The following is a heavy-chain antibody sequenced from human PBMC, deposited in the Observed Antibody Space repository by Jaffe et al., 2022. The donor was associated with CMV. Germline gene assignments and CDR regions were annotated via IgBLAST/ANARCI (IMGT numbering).Heavy chain of an antibody. CDR1: EFTLSDHY. D-gene: IGHD2-21*02. V-gene: IGHV3-72*01. CDR3: ARDLARCGGNCWDNYYYMDV. CDR2: SRNKANSYTT. Sequence: EVQLVESGGGLVQPGGSLRLSCVVSEFTLSDHYMDWVRQAPGKGLEWVGRSRNKANSYTTDYAASVKGRFTILRDDSKNSLYLQMSSLKTEDTAMYYCARDLARCGGNCWDNYYYMDVWGKGTTVTVSS. J-gene: IGHJ6*03.